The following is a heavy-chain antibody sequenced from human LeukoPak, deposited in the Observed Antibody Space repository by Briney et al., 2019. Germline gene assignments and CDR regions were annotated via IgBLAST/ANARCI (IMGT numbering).Heavy chain of an antibody. CDR2: ISYDGSNK. Sequence: GGSLRLSCAASGFTFSSYAMHWVRQAPGKGLERVAVISYDGSNKYYADSVKGRFTISRDNSKNTLYLQMNSLRAEDTAVYYCARAGYSRPFDYWGQGTLVTVSS. D-gene: IGHD6-13*01. J-gene: IGHJ4*02. V-gene: IGHV3-30*04. CDR1: GFTFSSYA. CDR3: ARAGYSRPFDY.